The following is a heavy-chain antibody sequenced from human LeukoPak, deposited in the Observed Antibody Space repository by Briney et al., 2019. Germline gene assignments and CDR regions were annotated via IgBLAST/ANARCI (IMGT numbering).Heavy chain of an antibody. D-gene: IGHD3-22*01. V-gene: IGHV4-4*07. CDR2: IYADGST. J-gene: IGHJ4*02. CDR1: GASISSHY. CDR3: ARYYYDSSGYYYKHY. Sequence: PSETLSLTCTVSGASISSHYWSWIRQSAAKGLEWIGRIYADGSTTYNPSLQSRVTMSADTSRNQLSLKLTSVTAADRAVYYCARYYYDSSGYYYKHYWGQGTPVTVSS.